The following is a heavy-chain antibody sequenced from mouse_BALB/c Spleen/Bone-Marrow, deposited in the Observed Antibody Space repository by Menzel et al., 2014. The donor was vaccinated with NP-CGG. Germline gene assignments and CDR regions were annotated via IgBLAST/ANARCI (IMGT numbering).Heavy chain of an antibody. V-gene: IGHV1-4*01. CDR3: ARDGTIPFAY. J-gene: IGHJ3*01. Sequence: SGDELARPGASVKMSCKASGYTFTSYTMHWVKQRHGQGLEWIGYINPSSGYTNYNQKFKDKATLTADKSSSTAYMQLSSLTSEDSAVYYCARDGTIPFAYWGQGTLVTVSA. CDR1: GYTFTSYT. CDR2: INPSSGYT. D-gene: IGHD4-1*01.